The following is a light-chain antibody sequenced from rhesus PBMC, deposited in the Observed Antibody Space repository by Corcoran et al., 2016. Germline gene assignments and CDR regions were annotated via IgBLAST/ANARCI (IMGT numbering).Light chain of an antibody. V-gene: IGLV2S7*01. Sequence: QSAPTQPPSVSGSPGQAVSISCTGTSSAIGGYNYVSWYQQHPGKAPQVMIYGVSDLPSGVSDRVSGSKSGNTASLPISGLPAEDEADYYCCSFTSSSTFIFGAGTRLTVL. CDR1: SSAIGGYNY. CDR3: CSFTSSSTFI. CDR2: GVS. J-gene: IGLJ1*01.